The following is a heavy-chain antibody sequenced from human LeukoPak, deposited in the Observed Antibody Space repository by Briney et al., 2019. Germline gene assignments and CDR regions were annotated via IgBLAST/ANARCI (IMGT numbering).Heavy chain of an antibody. CDR3: ARDRGLVVATPGGFDY. CDR2: IIPIFGTA. CDR1: GGTFSSYA. J-gene: IGHJ4*02. V-gene: IGHV1-69*01. D-gene: IGHD5-12*01. Sequence: SVKVSCKASGGTFSSYAISWVRQAPGQGLEWMGGIIPIFGTANYAQKFQSRVTITADESTSTAYMELSSLRSEDTAVYYCARDRGLVVATPGGFDYWGQGTLVTVSS.